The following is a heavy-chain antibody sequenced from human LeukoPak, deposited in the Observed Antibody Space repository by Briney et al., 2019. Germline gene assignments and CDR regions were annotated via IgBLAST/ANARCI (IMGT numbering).Heavy chain of an antibody. J-gene: IGHJ4*02. D-gene: IGHD2-2*02. V-gene: IGHV3-23*01. CDR3: AKDLVVCSSTSRYTEDYFDY. CDR1: GFTFSSYA. Sequence: GGSLRLSCAASGFTFSSYAMSWVRQAPGKGLEWVSAISGSGGSTYYADSVKGRFTISRDNSKNTLYLQMNSLRAEDTAVYYCAKDLVVCSSTSRYTEDYFDYWGQGTLVTVSS. CDR2: ISGSGGST.